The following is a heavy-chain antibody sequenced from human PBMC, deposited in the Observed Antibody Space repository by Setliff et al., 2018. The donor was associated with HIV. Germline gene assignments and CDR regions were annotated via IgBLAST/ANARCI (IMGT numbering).Heavy chain of an antibody. CDR1: GFTFSSYS. CDR2: ISSSGSTI. D-gene: IGHD5-12*01. J-gene: IGHJ4*02. Sequence: GGSLRLSCAASGFTFSSYSMNWVRQAPGKGLEWLSYISSSGSTIYYADSVKGRFTISRDNARNSLYLQMNSLRAEDTAVYYCARGRSRDGYNENWGQGTLVTVSS. V-gene: IGHV3-48*01. CDR3: ARGRSRDGYNEN.